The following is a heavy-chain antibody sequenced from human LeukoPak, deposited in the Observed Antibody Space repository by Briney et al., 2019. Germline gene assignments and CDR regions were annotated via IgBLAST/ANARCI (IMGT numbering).Heavy chain of an antibody. CDR1: GYTFTGYY. V-gene: IGHV1-18*04. Sequence: ASVKVSCKASGYTFTGYYMHWVRQAPGQGLEWMGWISAYNGNTNYAQKLQGRVSMTTDTSTSTAYMELRSLRSDDTAVYYCARVSTQRGDVDFWSGYYQYYYMDVWGKGTTVTVSS. D-gene: IGHD3-3*01. J-gene: IGHJ6*03. CDR2: ISAYNGNT. CDR3: ARVSTQRGDVDFWSGYYQYYYMDV.